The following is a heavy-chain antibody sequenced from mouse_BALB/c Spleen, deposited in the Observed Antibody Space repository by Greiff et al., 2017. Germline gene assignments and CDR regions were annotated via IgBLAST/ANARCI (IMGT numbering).Heavy chain of an antibody. CDR2: IYPGDGDT. D-gene: IGHD2-1*01. CDR1: GYAFSSYW. CDR3: ARGDGTYYFDY. J-gene: IGHJ2*01. Sequence: QVQLKESGPELVRPGSSVKISCKASGYAFSSYWMNWVKQRPGQGLEWIGQIYPGDGDTNYNGKFKGKATLTADKSSSTAYMQLSSLTSEDSAVYFCARGDGTYYFDYWGQGTTLTVSS. V-gene: IGHV1-80*01.